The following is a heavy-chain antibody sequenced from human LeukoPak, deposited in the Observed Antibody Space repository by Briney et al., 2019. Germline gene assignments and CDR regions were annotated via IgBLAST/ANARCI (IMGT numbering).Heavy chain of an antibody. J-gene: IGHJ5*01. CDR2: IESNGLT. CDR1: GFTFSSYW. CDR3: AKAATYFYGSVTYDWFES. Sequence: GGTLRLSCEASGFTFSSYWMHWVRQIPGKGLMWVSRIESNGLTLYADSVRDRFTISRDNGKNTIYLQMNSLRVDDTAIYYCAKAATYFYGSVTYDWFESWGQGTLVTVSS. V-gene: IGHV3-74*01. D-gene: IGHD3-10*01.